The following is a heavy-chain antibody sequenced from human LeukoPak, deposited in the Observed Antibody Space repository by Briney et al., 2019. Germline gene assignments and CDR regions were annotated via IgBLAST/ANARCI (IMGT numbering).Heavy chain of an antibody. Sequence: GASVKVSCKASGYTFTNYGISWVRQAPGQGLEWMGWISAYNGNINHAQNLQGRVTMTTDTSTTTAYMELKSLRSDDTAVYYCASQRGFCRSTSCSNDAFDVWGQGTLVTVSS. D-gene: IGHD2-2*01. J-gene: IGHJ3*01. CDR1: GYTFTNYG. CDR3: ASQRGFCRSTSCSNDAFDV. V-gene: IGHV1-18*01. CDR2: ISAYNGNI.